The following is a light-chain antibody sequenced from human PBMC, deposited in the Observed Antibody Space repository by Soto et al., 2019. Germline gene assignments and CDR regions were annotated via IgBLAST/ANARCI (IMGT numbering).Light chain of an antibody. CDR3: QQRSNWPYT. Sequence: EIVLPQSPATLSSSPGESSTLSGRASQSVSFYFAWYQQKPGQAPRLLIYDASYRAPGIPARFSGSGSGTDFTLTISSLQPEDFAVYYCQQRSNWPYTVGQGTKVDIK. J-gene: IGKJ2*01. CDR2: DAS. CDR1: QSVSFY. V-gene: IGKV3-11*01.